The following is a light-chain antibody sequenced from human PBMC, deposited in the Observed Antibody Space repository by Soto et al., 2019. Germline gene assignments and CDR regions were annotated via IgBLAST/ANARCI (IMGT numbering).Light chain of an antibody. CDR1: HDIKKW. J-gene: IGKJ3*01. Sequence: DIQMTQSPSSVSASVGDTINITCRASHDIKKWLAWYQQKPGKAPKVLIYAASTWESGVSPRFSGSGAGTEFSLTISSLQTEDFATYFCHQSSNFPYTFGPGTKVDIK. V-gene: IGKV1-12*01. CDR2: AAS. CDR3: HQSSNFPYT.